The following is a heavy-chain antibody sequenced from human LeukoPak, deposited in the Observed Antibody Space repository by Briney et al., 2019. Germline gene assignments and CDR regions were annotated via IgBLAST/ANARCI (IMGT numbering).Heavy chain of an antibody. V-gene: IGHV3-15*07. Sequence: PSETLSLTCTVSGGSIRSYYWSWIRQPPGKGLEWVGRIKPKTDGETTEYAAPVKGRFSISRDDSKNMLYLQMNSLKTEDTAVYYCIAPLPYSAQGGQGTLVTVSS. CDR1: GGSIRSYY. J-gene: IGHJ4*02. D-gene: IGHD2-21*01. CDR2: IKPKTDGETT. CDR3: IAPLPYSAQ.